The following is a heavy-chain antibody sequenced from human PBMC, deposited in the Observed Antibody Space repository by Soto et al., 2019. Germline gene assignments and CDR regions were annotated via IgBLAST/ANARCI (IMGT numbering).Heavy chain of an antibody. J-gene: IGHJ6*03. Sequence: GGSLRLSCAASGFTFSSYGMHWVRQAPGKGLEWVAVIWYDGSNKYYADSVKGRFTISRDNSKNTLYLQMNSLRAEDTAVYYCARDSSTIFGLYYYYYMDVWGKGTTVTVSS. CDR3: ARDSSTIFGLYYYYYMDV. CDR2: IWYDGSNK. V-gene: IGHV3-33*01. CDR1: GFTFSSYG. D-gene: IGHD3-3*01.